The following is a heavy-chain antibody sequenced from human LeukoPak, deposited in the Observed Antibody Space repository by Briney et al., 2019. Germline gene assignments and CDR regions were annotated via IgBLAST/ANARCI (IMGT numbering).Heavy chain of an antibody. CDR3: TRYTAETGSWS. Sequence: GGSLRLSCAASGFTFSKYWMHWFGQGPGKGLVGVSRINNDGTSTHFADSVKGRFTISRDNAKNTLYLQMNSLRVEDTAVYYCTRYTAETGSWSWGQGTLVTASS. CDR1: GFTFSKYW. D-gene: IGHD3-9*01. V-gene: IGHV3-74*01. CDR2: INNDGTST. J-gene: IGHJ4*02.